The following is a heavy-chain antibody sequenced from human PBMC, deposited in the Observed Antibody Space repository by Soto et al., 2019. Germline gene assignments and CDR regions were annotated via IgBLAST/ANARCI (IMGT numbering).Heavy chain of an antibody. V-gene: IGHV3-33*01. CDR2: IWYDGSNK. J-gene: IGHJ6*02. Sequence: GGSLRLSCAASGFTFSSYGMHWVRQAPGKGLEWVAVIWYDGSNKYYADSVKGRFTISRDNSKNTLYLQMNSLRAEDTAVYYCARSYSSGWYYYYYGMDVWGQGTTVTVSS. D-gene: IGHD6-19*01. CDR1: GFTFSSYG. CDR3: ARSYSSGWYYYYYGMDV.